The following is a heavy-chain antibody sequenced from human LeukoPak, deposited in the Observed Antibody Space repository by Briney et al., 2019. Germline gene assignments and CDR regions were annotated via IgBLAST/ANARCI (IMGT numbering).Heavy chain of an antibody. CDR3: AKSYCGGDCYPDY. Sequence: GGSLRLSCAVSGFTFSTYAMSWVRQAPGKGLEWVSSLSSSGGFTYYADSVKGRFTISRDNSKNTLYLQMNSLRAEDTAVYYCAKSYCGGDCYPDYWGQGTLVTVSS. J-gene: IGHJ4*02. CDR2: LSSSGGFT. D-gene: IGHD2-21*02. V-gene: IGHV3-23*01. CDR1: GFTFSTYA.